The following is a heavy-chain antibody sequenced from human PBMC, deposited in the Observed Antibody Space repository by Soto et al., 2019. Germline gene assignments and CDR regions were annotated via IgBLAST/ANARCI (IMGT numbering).Heavy chain of an antibody. D-gene: IGHD2-15*01. Sequence: PGGSLRLSCAASGFTFSSYAMHWVRQAPGKGLEWVAVISYDGSNKYYADSVKGRFTISRDNSKNTLYLQMNSLRAEDTAVYYCARRVFTGSCFNYWGQGTLVTVSS. CDR2: ISYDGSNK. J-gene: IGHJ4*02. CDR3: ARRVFTGSCFNY. CDR1: GFTFSSYA. V-gene: IGHV3-30-3*01.